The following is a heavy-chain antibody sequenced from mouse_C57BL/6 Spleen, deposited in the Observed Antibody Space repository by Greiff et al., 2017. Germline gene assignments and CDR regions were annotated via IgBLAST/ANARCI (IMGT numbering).Heavy chain of an antibody. Sequence: QVQLQQSGAELAKPGASVKLSCKASGYTFTSYWMHWVKQRPGQGLEWIGYINPSSGYTKYNQKFKDKATLTADKSSNTAYLQLSSLTYEDSAIYYCARGGCYGFAYWGQGTLVTVSA. J-gene: IGHJ3*01. D-gene: IGHD1-1*02. V-gene: IGHV1-7*01. CDR3: ARGGCYGFAY. CDR2: INPSSGYT. CDR1: GYTFTSYW.